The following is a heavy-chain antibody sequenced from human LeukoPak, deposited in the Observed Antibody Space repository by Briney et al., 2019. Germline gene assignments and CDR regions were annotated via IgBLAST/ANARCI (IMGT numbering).Heavy chain of an antibody. Sequence: GESLKISCKGSGYGSGYSFTSHWIAWVRQMPVKGLEWMGIIYPRDSNTIYSPSFQGQVTISVDTSINTAFLQWISLKASATAMYYCARHPIAAGGAYNWFDPWGQGTLVTVSS. D-gene: IGHD6-13*01. CDR3: ARHPIAAGGAYNWFDP. CDR2: IYPRDSNT. J-gene: IGHJ5*02. V-gene: IGHV5-51*01. CDR1: GYSFTSHW.